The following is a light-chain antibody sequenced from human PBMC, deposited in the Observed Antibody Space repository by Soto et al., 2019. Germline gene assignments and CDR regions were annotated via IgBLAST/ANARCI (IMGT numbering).Light chain of an antibody. CDR2: DSS. V-gene: IGKV1-5*01. CDR3: QQYHXYST. J-gene: IGKJ1*01. Sequence: IQMTESPSTLSASVGDTVTITCRASQSISVSVAGYQQKTGKAPNLLIYDSSTLQGGVPSLFSGSGSLTQFTLTVTRLQPEDFATYSRQQYHXYSTCGQGTKV. CDR1: QSISVS.